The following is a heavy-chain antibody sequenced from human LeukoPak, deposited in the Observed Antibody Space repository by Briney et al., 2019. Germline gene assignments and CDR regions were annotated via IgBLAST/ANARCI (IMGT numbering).Heavy chain of an antibody. CDR3: ARDGLPFGGSSGPFDY. J-gene: IGHJ4*02. CDR2: ISSYNGNT. V-gene: IGHV1-18*01. Sequence: ASVKVSCKASGYTFASYGISWVRQAPGQGLEWMGWISSYNGNTNYAQKLQGRVTMTTDTSTSTAYMELRSLRSDDTAVYYCARDGLPFGGSSGPFDYWGQGTLVTVSS. CDR1: GYTFASYG. D-gene: IGHD6-25*01.